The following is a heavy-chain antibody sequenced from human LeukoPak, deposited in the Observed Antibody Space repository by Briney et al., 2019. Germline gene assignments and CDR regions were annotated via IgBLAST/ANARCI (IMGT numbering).Heavy chain of an antibody. Sequence: GGSLRLSCAASGFTVSSNYMNWVRQAPGKGLEWVSLIYSGGSTHYADSVKGRFTISRDNSKNTLYLQMNSLRAEDTAVYYCARPPGILTGYGDDAFDIWGQGTMVTVSS. CDR2: IYSGGST. CDR1: GFTVSSNY. D-gene: IGHD3-9*01. CDR3: ARPPGILTGYGDDAFDI. V-gene: IGHV3-66*04. J-gene: IGHJ3*02.